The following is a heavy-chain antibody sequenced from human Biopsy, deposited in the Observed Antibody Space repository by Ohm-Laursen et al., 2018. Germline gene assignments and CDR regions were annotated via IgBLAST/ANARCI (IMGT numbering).Heavy chain of an antibody. J-gene: IGHJ6*02. D-gene: IGHD2-2*02. CDR3: ASMPAAIHEPNYSYYGMHV. CDR2: IYYSGSI. CDR1: GGSVNSYS. Sequence: GTLSLTCPVSGGSVNSYSWSWIRQPPGKGLEWIGYIYYSGSINYNPSLKSRVTISLDTSKNQFSLKLSSVTAADMAVYYCASMPAAIHEPNYSYYGMHVWGQGTTVTVSS. V-gene: IGHV4-59*08.